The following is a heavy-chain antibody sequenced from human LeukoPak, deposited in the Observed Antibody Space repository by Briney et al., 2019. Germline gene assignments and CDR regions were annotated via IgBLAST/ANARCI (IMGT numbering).Heavy chain of an antibody. V-gene: IGHV1-8*01. CDR2: MDPNSGNT. D-gene: IGHD6-13*01. CDR3: ARVGYSSSWFVTFFDI. CDR1: GYTFTSYD. Sequence: ASVKVSCKASGYTFTSYDINWVRQATGQGLEWMGWMDPNSGNTGYAQKFQGRVTMTRNTSISTAYMELSSLRSEDTAVYYCARVGYSSSWFVTFFDIWGQGTMVTVSS. J-gene: IGHJ3*02.